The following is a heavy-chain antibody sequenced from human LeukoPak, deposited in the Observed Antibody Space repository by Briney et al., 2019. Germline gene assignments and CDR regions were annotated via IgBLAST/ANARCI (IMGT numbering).Heavy chain of an antibody. Sequence: PGGSLRLSCAASGFTFDDYAMHWVRQAPGKGLEWVSGISWNSGSIGYADSVKGRFTISRDNAKNSLYLQMNSLRAGDTALYYCAKEKVGALDFVIYGMDVWGQGTTVTVSS. J-gene: IGHJ6*02. D-gene: IGHD1-26*01. CDR2: ISWNSGSI. CDR3: AKEKVGALDFVIYGMDV. CDR1: GFTFDDYA. V-gene: IGHV3-9*01.